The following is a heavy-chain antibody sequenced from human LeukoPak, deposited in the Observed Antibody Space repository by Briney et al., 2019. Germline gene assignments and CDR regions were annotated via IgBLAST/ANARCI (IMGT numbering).Heavy chain of an antibody. CDR3: ARDPHYYGSGSYYNPAAGYFDY. D-gene: IGHD3-10*01. CDR2: IYYSGST. Sequence: SETLSLTCAVSGGSISSGGYSWSGIRQPPGKGLEGIGSIYYSGSTYYNPSLKSRVTISVDTSKNQFSLKLSSVTAADTAVYYCARDPHYYGSGSYYNPAAGYFDYWGQGTLVTVSS. V-gene: IGHV4-39*07. CDR1: GGSISSGGYS. J-gene: IGHJ4*02.